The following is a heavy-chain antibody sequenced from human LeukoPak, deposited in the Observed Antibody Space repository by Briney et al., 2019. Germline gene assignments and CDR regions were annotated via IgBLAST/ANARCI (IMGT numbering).Heavy chain of an antibody. V-gene: IGHV6-1*01. CDR2: TKYRSKWYN. J-gene: IGHJ3*02. CDR3: ARASSLAFDI. CDR1: GDSVSSNSVS. Sequence: SQTLSPTCAISGDSVSSNSVSWNWIRQSPSRGLEWLGRTKYRSKWYNDYAVSVKGRITINPDTSKNQISLQLNSVTPEDTAVYYCARASSLAFDIWGQGTMVTVSS. D-gene: IGHD6-6*01.